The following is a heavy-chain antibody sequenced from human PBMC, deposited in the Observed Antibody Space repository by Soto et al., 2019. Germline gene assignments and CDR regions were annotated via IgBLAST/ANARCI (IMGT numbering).Heavy chain of an antibody. J-gene: IGHJ3*01. V-gene: IGHV3-21*02. Sequence: EVQLVESGGGLVKGGGSLRLSCAASGFTFRTYTMNWVRQAPGKGLEWVSCISGTGSYIYYADSVQGRFTISRDNSRNSLFLQMDSLRADDTAMYYWAGATLHDSFDLWGQGTMVTVSS. CDR2: ISGTGSYI. CDR3: AGATLHDSFDL. CDR1: GFTFRTYT.